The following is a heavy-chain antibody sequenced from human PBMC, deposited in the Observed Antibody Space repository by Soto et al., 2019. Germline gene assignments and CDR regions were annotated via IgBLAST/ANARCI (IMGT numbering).Heavy chain of an antibody. CDR2: INHSGST. D-gene: IGHD3-10*01. CDR3: ARGRLLLWFGESPEFDY. J-gene: IGHJ4*02. CDR1: GGSFSGYY. V-gene: IGHV4-34*01. Sequence: TSETLSLTCAVYGGSFSGYYWSWIRQPPGKGLEWIGEINHSGSTNYNPSLKSRVTISVDTSKNQFSLKLSSVTAADTAVYYCARGRLLLWFGESPEFDYWGQGTLVTVSS.